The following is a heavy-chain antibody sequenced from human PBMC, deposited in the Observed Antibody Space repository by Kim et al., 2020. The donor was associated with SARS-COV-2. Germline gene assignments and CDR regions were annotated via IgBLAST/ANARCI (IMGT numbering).Heavy chain of an antibody. V-gene: IGHV3-23*01. CDR2: FGGGTI. D-gene: IGHD2-15*01. CDR1: RFTFNQFA. Sequence: GGSLRLSCAASRFTFNQFAVSWVRQPPGKGLEWVAVFGGGTIYYADSLKGRFTISTDNSRTTLYLQMSSLRAEDTAMYYCAKQISGSRWFFFDSWGQGTLVTVSS. J-gene: IGHJ4*02. CDR3: AKQISGSRWFFFDS.